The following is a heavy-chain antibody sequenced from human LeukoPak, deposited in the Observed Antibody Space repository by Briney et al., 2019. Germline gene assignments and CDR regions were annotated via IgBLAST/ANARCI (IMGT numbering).Heavy chain of an antibody. D-gene: IGHD3-10*01. V-gene: IGHV5-51*01. CDR3: ARQPTMVRGVIYGMDV. CDR1: GYSFTSYW. CDR2: IYPGDSDT. J-gene: IGHJ6*02. Sequence: GESLKISCKGSGYSFTSYWIGWVRQMPGKGLEWMGVIYPGDSDTRCSPSFQGQVTISADKSISTAYLQWSSLKASDTAMYYCARQPTMVRGVIYGMDVWGQGTTVTVSS.